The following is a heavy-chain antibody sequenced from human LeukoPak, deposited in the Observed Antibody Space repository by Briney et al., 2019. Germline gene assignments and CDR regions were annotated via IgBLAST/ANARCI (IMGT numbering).Heavy chain of an antibody. J-gene: IGHJ3*02. CDR1: GDSISNYY. CDR3: AGHAGVATSTAAFDI. CDR2: IYYSGST. Sequence: SGTLSLTCTVSGDSISNYYWSWIWQPPGKGLEWIGYIYYSGSTNNNPSLKSRVTISVDMSKNQFSLRLNSVTATDTAVYYCAGHAGVATSTAAFDIWGQGTMVTVSS. V-gene: IGHV4-59*08. D-gene: IGHD5-12*01.